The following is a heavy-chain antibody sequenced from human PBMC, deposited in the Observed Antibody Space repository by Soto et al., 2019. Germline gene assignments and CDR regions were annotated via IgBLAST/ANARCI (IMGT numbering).Heavy chain of an antibody. CDR2: INPNGGST. CDR3: ARDGVQLWPRYYFDY. V-gene: IGHV1-46*03. J-gene: IGHJ4*02. Sequence: VQLVQSGAEVKKPGASVQVSCKTSGYSFSNYSMHWVRQVPGQGLEWMGKINPNGGSTSLAQKFKDAVILTRDTSTNTVYMELSSLTAEDTAVYYCARDGVQLWPRYYFDYWGQGTLVTVSS. D-gene: IGHD1-1*01. CDR1: GYSFSNYS.